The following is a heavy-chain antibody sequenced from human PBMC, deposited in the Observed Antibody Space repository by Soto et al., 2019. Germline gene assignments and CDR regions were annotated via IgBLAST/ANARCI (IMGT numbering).Heavy chain of an antibody. CDR1: GGSISSSNW. Sequence: QVQLQESGPGLVKPSGTLSLTCAVSGGSISSSNWWXXVRXXXXXXLEWIGEIYHSGSTNYNPSLKSRVTISVDKSKNQFSLKLSSVTAADTAVYYCARDDSGYDNNWFDPWGQGTLVTVSS. V-gene: IGHV4-4*02. D-gene: IGHD5-12*01. J-gene: IGHJ5*02. CDR3: ARDDSGYDNNWFDP. CDR2: IYHSGST.